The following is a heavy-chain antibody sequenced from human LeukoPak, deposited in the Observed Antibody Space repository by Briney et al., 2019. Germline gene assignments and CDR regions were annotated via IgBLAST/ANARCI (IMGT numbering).Heavy chain of an antibody. J-gene: IGHJ3*02. V-gene: IGHV4-59*01. CDR1: GGSISSYY. CDR2: IYYSGST. CDR3: AREDLGYCSGGSCYSGAFDI. Sequence: SETLSLTCTVSGGSISSYYWSWIRQPPGEGLEWIGYIYYSGSTNYNPSLKSRVTISVDTSKNQFSLKLSSVTAADTAVYYCAREDLGYCSGGSCYSGAFDIWGQGTMVTVSS. D-gene: IGHD2-15*01.